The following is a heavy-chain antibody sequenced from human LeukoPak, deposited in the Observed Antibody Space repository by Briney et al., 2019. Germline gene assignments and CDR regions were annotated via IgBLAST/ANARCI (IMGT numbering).Heavy chain of an antibody. Sequence: GGSLRLSCAASGFTFSSYAMSWVRQAPGKGLEWVSALSGSGGSTYYADSVKGRFTISRDNSKNTLYLQMNSLRAEDTAVYYCAKDSRTLAAAGNYYGMDVWGQGTTVTVSS. CDR1: GFTFSSYA. J-gene: IGHJ6*02. V-gene: IGHV3-23*01. D-gene: IGHD6-13*01. CDR3: AKDSRTLAAAGNYYGMDV. CDR2: LSGSGGST.